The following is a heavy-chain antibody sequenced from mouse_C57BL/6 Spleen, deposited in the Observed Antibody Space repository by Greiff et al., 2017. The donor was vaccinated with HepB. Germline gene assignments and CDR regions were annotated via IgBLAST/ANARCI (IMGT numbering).Heavy chain of an antibody. Sequence: QVQLKESGPELVKPGASVKISCKASGYAFSSSWMNWVKQRPGKGLEWIGRIYPGDGDTNYNGKFKGKATLSADTSSSTAYMQLSSLTSEDSAVYFFAREGITTVVFDYWGQGTTLTVSS. CDR2: IYPGDGDT. D-gene: IGHD1-1*01. CDR3: AREGITTVVFDY. CDR1: GYAFSSSW. V-gene: IGHV1-82*01. J-gene: IGHJ2*01.